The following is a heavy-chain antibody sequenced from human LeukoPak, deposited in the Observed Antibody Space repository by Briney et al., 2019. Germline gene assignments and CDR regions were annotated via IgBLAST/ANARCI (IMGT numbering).Heavy chain of an antibody. CDR2: IYYSGST. J-gene: IGHJ6*02. CDR3: ASIYCSGGSCYPGEYYYYGMDV. D-gene: IGHD2-15*01. Sequence: SETLSLTCTVSGGSISSSSYYWGWIRQPPGKGLEWIGSIYYSGSTYYNPSLKSRVTISVDTSKNQFSLKLSSVTAADTAVYYCASIYCSGGSCYPGEYYYYGMDVWGQGTTVTVSS. CDR1: GGSISSSSYY. V-gene: IGHV4-39*07.